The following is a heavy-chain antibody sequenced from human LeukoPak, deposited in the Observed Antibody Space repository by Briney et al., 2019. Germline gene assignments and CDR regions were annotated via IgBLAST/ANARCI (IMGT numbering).Heavy chain of an antibody. CDR3: AKPGHAVITQRDWLFYS. CDR2: ISGSGSST. J-gene: IGHJ4*02. V-gene: IGHV3-23*01. Sequence: PGGSLRLSCAVSGFTFSNYAMSWVRQAPGKGLEWVSTISGSGSSTYYADSVKGRFTISRDNSKNTLSLQMNSLRAEDTAVYYCAKPGHAVITQRDWLFYSLGQGTLVNVSS. CDR1: GFTFSNYA. D-gene: IGHD4-23*01.